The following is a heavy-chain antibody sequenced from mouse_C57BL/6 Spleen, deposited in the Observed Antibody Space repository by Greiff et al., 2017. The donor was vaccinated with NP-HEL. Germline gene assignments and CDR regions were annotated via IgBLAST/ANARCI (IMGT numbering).Heavy chain of an antibody. J-gene: IGHJ2*01. Sequence: VHVKQSGPVLVKPGASVKMSCKASGYTFTDYYMNWVKQSHGKSLEWIGVINPYNGGTSYNQKFKGKATLTVDKSSSTAYMELNSLTSEDSAVYYCARSSDYFDYWGQGTTLTVSS. CDR1: GYTFTDYY. V-gene: IGHV1-19*01. D-gene: IGHD1-3*01. CDR3: ARSSDYFDY. CDR2: INPYNGGT.